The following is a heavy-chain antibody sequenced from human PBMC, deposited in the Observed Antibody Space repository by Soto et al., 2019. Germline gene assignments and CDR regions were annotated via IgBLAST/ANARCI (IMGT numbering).Heavy chain of an antibody. D-gene: IGHD6-19*01. J-gene: IGHJ6*02. CDR1: GGSISSYY. Sequence: QVQLQESGPGLVKPSETLSLTCTVSGGSISSYYWSWIRQPPGKGLEWIGYIYYSGSTNYNPSLKSGVTISVDSSKNQFSLKLSSVTAADTAVYYCARSDSSGWFGSEGMDVWGQGTTVTVSS. CDR3: ARSDSSGWFGSEGMDV. V-gene: IGHV4-59*08. CDR2: IYYSGST.